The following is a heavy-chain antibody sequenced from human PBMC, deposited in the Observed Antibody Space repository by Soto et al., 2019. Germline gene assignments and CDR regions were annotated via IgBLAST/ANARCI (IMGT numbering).Heavy chain of an antibody. J-gene: IGHJ4*02. CDR3: ARAASYYDSSGYSN. D-gene: IGHD3-22*01. CDR2: INRSRST. CDR1: GESFSGYY. V-gene: IGHV4-34*01. Sequence: SETLSLTCAVYGESFSGYYWSWIRQPPGKGLEWIGEINRSRSTNHNPSLKSRVTISVDRSKNQFSLKLSSVTAADTAVYYCARAASYYDSSGYSNWGQGTLVTVSS.